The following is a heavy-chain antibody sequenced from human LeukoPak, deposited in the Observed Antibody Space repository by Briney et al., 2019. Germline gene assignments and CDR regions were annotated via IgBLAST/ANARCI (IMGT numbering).Heavy chain of an antibody. Sequence: ASVKVSCRASGYTFTGYYIHWVRQAPGQGLEWMGWINPDNGGTNYAQKFQGRVTMTRDTSIRIVYMDLSRLRSDDTAVFYCTREARVGNWFDPWGQGTQVTVSS. D-gene: IGHD2-2*01. CDR1: GYTFTGYY. CDR2: INPDNGGT. V-gene: IGHV1-2*02. J-gene: IGHJ5*02. CDR3: TREARVGNWFDP.